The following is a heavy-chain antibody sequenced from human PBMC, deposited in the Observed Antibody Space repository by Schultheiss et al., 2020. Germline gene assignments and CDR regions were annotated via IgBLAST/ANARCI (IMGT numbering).Heavy chain of an antibody. D-gene: IGHD2-21*02. J-gene: IGHJ2*01. Sequence: GESLKISCTASGFTFGDYAMSWFRQAPGKGLEWVSSISSSSSYIYYADSVKGRFTISRDNSKNTLYLQMNSLRAEDTAVYYCARVGVTATQDWYFDLWGRGTLVTVSS. V-gene: IGHV3-21*01. CDR3: ARVGVTATQDWYFDL. CDR2: ISSSSSYI. CDR1: GFTFGDYA.